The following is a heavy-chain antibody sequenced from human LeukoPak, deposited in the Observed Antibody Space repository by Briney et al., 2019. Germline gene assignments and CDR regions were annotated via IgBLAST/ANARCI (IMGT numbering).Heavy chain of an antibody. CDR1: GGSINGYY. V-gene: IGHV4-59*08. CDR2: MFYNGNT. CDR3: ARLTREDGVDV. J-gene: IGHJ6*02. Sequence: PSETLSLTCTVSGGSINGYYCTWIRQPPQKGLEWIGYMFYNGNTNYNPSLKSRATISVDTSQNQISLRLASVTAADTGTYHCARLTREDGVDVWGQGTTVTVSS.